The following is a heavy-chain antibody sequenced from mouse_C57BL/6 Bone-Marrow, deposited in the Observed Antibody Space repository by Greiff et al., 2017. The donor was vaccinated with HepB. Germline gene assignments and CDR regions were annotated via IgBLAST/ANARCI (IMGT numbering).Heavy chain of an antibody. J-gene: IGHJ2*01. CDR3: ARTGYDYYVLYYFDY. V-gene: IGHV1-76*01. CDR1: GYTFTDYY. CDR2: IYPGSGNT. Sequence: QVQLQQSGAELVRPGASVKLSCKASGYTFTDYYINWVKQRPGQGLEWIARIYPGSGNTYYNEKFKGKATLTAEKSSSTAYMQLSSLTSEDSAVYFCARTGYDYYVLYYFDYGGQGTTLTVSS. D-gene: IGHD2-4*01.